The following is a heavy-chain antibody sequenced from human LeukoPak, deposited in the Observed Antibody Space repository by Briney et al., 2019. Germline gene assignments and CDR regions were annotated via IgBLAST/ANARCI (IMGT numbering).Heavy chain of an antibody. CDR2: IYLSGST. CDR1: GYSISSGYY. CDR3: ARDRVAEDYYYYYGMDV. J-gene: IGHJ6*02. Sequence: PSETLSLTCTVSGYSISSGYYWGWIRQPPGKGLEWIGSIYLSGSTYYNPSLKSRVTISVDTSKNQFSLKLSSVTAADTAVYYCARDRVAEDYYYYYGMDVWGQGTTVTVSS. V-gene: IGHV4-38-2*02. D-gene: IGHD6-19*01.